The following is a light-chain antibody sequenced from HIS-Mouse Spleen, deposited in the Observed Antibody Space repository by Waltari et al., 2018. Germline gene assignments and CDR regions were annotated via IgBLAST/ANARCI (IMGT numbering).Light chain of an antibody. CDR3: AAWDDSLSGVV. Sequence: QSVLTQPPSASGTPGQRVTISCSGSSSNIGSNYVYWYQQLPGTAPKLLIYRNNPRPYGVPDRFPCSKSGTSASLAISGLRSEDEADYYCAAWDDSLSGVVFGGGTKLTVL. J-gene: IGLJ2*01. CDR2: RNN. CDR1: SSNIGSNY. V-gene: IGLV1-47*01.